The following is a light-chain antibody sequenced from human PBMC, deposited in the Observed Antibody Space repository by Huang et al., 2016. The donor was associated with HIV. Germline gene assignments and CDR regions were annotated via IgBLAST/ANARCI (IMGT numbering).Light chain of an antibody. V-gene: IGKV1-5*03. Sequence: DIQMTQSPSTLSASIGDRVTITCRASQTITWWLAWYQQKPGKAPKGLIYKAASLESGVPSRFIGSGSGIEFTLTISSLQPDDFATYYCQQYNAYPWTFGQGTKVEI. J-gene: IGKJ1*01. CDR3: QQYNAYPWT. CDR1: QTITWW. CDR2: KAA.